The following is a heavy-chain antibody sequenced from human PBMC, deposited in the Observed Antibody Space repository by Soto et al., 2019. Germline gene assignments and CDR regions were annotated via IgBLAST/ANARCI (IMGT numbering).Heavy chain of an antibody. V-gene: IGHV3-74*01. CDR2: INSDGSST. CDR1: GFTFSSYW. CDR3: ARAGRVFEGSRHYYYYYMDV. Sequence: GGSLRLSCAASGFTFSSYWMHWVRQAPGKGLVWVSRINSDGSSTSYADSVKGRFTISRDNAKNTLYLQMNSLRAEDTAVYYCARAGRVFEGSRHYYYYYMDVWGKGTTVTVSS. D-gene: IGHD6-13*01. J-gene: IGHJ6*03.